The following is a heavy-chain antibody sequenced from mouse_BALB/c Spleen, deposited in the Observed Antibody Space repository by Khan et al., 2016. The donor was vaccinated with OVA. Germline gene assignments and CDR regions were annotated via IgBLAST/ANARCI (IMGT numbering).Heavy chain of an antibody. CDR2: IWSDGST. Sequence: QVQLQQSGPALVAPSQSLSITCTISGFSLTNYGVHWVRQPPGKGLEWLVVIWSDGSTTYNSALKSRLSISKDNSKSQVFLKMNSLQTDDTAMYYCARQPYYHYYSMDYWGQGTSVTVSS. V-gene: IGHV2-6-1*01. J-gene: IGHJ4*01. D-gene: IGHD2-10*01. CDR3: ARQPYYHYYSMDY. CDR1: GFSLTNYG.